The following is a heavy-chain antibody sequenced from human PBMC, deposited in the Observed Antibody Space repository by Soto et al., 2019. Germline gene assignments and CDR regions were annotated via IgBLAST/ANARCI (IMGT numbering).Heavy chain of an antibody. Sequence: QVQLVQSGAEVQKPGSSVTVSCKASGGTFSSYAISWVRQAPGQGLEWMGGIIPIFGTANYAQKFQGRVTITADESTSTAYMELSSLISEDTAVYYCARDGDYYDSSGYYPFDYWGQGPLVTVSS. V-gene: IGHV1-69*01. CDR3: ARDGDYYDSSGYYPFDY. CDR1: GGTFSSYA. D-gene: IGHD3-22*01. CDR2: IIPIFGTA. J-gene: IGHJ4*02.